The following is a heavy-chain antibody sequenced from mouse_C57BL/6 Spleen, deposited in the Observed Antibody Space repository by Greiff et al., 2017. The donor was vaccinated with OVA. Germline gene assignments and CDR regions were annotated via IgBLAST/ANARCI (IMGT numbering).Heavy chain of an antibody. CDR3: ARSAQATSFDY. J-gene: IGHJ2*01. D-gene: IGHD3-2*02. CDR2: IDPSDSYT. V-gene: IGHV1-69*01. Sequence: QVQLQQPGAELVMPGASVKLSCKASGYTFTSYWMHWVKQRPGQGLEWIGEIDPSDSYTNYNQKFKGKATLTVDTSSSTAYMQLSSLTSEDSAVYYCARSAQATSFDYWGQGTTLTVSS. CDR1: GYTFTSYW.